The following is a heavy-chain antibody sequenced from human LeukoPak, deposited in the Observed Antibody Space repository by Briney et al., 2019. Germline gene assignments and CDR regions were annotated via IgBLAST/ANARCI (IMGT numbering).Heavy chain of an antibody. CDR2: INHGGST. D-gene: IGHD1-1*01. Sequence: KPSETLSLTCTVSGGSISSYYWSWIRQPPGKGLEWIGEINHGGSTNYNPSLKSRVTISVDTSKNQFSLKLSSVTAADTAVYYCAGGYNWNEAGVSWGQGTLVTVSS. CDR3: AGGYNWNEAGVS. V-gene: IGHV4-34*01. CDR1: GGSISSYY. J-gene: IGHJ4*02.